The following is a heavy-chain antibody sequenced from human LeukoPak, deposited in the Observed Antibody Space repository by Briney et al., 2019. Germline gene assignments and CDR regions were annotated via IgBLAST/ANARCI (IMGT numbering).Heavy chain of an antibody. CDR2: INPNSGGT. CDR1: GYTFTSYG. Sequence: GASVKVSCKASGYTFTSYGISWVRQAPGQGLEWMGWINPNSGGTNYAQKFQGRVTMTRDTSISTAYMELSRLRSDDTAVYYCAREGNGYNWNYWGAVIYGMDVWGQGTTVTVSS. D-gene: IGHD1-7*01. CDR3: AREGNGYNWNYWGAVIYGMDV. V-gene: IGHV1-2*02. J-gene: IGHJ6*02.